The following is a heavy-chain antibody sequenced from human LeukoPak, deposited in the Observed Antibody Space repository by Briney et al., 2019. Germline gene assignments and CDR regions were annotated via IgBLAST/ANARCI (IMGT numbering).Heavy chain of an antibody. CDR3: ATIAETAPFDS. D-gene: IGHD6-13*01. Sequence: SETLSLTCTISGGSISSYYWSWIRQPPGKGLEWIGYVSYSGSTNCNPSLKSRVTISLDTSKNQFSLKLSSMTAADTAVYYCATIAETAPFDSWGQGTPVTVSS. CDR1: GGSISSYY. CDR2: VSYSGST. J-gene: IGHJ4*02. V-gene: IGHV4-59*01.